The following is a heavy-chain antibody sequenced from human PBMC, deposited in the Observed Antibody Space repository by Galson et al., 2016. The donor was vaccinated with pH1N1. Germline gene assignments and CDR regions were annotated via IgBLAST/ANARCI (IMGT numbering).Heavy chain of an antibody. CDR2: ISGSGDST. V-gene: IGHV3-23*01. J-gene: IGHJ4*02. D-gene: IGHD2-15*01. Sequence: SLRLSCAASGFTFSSYAMSWVRQAPGKGLEWVSGISGSGDSTFYANSVKGRFTISRDSSKSTLYLQMSSLRAEDTAVYYCAKGDGGSCYSVVDYWGQGTLVTVSS. CDR1: GFTFSSYA. CDR3: AKGDGGSCYSVVDY.